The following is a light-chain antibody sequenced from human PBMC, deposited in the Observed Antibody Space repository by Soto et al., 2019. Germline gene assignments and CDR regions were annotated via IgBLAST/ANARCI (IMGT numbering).Light chain of an antibody. CDR3: QQRHMWPIT. CDR1: QGSSNY. Sequence: DIQMTQAPSSLSASVGDRVTITCRASQGSSNYLDWYQQKPGKVPKLLIYAASTLQSVGPSLFSGSGSVTDFTLTSSSLEPEDSAVYYCQQRHMWPITFGPGTRLEIK. V-gene: IGKV1-27*01. CDR2: AAS. J-gene: IGKJ5*01.